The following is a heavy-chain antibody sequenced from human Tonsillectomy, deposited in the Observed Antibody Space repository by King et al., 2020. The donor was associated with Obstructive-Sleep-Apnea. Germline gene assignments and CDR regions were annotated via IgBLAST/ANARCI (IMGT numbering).Heavy chain of an antibody. CDR1: GGSFSDYY. V-gene: IGHV4-34*01. J-gene: IGHJ5*02. CDR2: INHSGST. D-gene: IGHD6-13*01. Sequence: VQLQQWGAGLLKPSETLSLTCAVYGGSFSDYYWSWIRQPPGKGLELIGEINHSGSTNYNPSLKSRVTISADTSNNQFSLQLSSVTAADTAVYYCARGSGAAAVNWFDPWGQGTLVTVSS. CDR3: ARGSGAAAVNWFDP.